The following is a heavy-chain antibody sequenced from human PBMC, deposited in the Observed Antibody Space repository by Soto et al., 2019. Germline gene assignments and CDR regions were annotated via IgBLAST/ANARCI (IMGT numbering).Heavy chain of an antibody. J-gene: IGHJ4*02. D-gene: IGHD3-3*01. CDR3: AREESAMDHYFDY. CDR2: IYYSGST. CDR1: GGSISSGGYY. V-gene: IGHV4-31*03. Sequence: TSETLSLTCTVSGGSISSGGYYWSWIRQHPGKGLEWIGYIYYSGSTYYNPSLKSRVTISVDTSKNQFSLKLSSVTAADTAVYYCAREESAMDHYFDYWGQGTLVTVSS.